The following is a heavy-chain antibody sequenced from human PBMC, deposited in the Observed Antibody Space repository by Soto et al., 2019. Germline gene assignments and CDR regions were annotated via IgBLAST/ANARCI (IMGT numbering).Heavy chain of an antibody. CDR1: GYSFSSYW. D-gene: IGHD6-19*01. CDR2: IDPHSNT. V-gene: IGHV5-51*01. CDR3: ARRTYTSGWRHYFDY. J-gene: IGHJ4*02. Sequence: EVQLVQSGAEVKKPGESLKISCQGSGYSFSSYWIGWVRQMPGKGLEWMAFIDPHSNTRYSPSFEGQITISADKSISTPSLLWSSLKASDTAIYYCARRTYTSGWRHYFDYWGQGTLVTVPS.